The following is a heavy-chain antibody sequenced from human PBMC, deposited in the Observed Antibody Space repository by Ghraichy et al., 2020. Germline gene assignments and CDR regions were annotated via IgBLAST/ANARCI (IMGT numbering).Heavy chain of an antibody. CDR1: GGTFSSFS. CDR3: ARDWGSGWYYFDY. V-gene: IGHV1-69*08. CDR2: IIPSVGRP. Sequence: SVKVSCKASGGTFSSFSFSWVRQAPGQGPEWMGRIIPSVGRPNYAQKFQGRLRITADISTNTAYMELSSLRSEDTAVYYCARDWGSGWYYFDYWGQGTLVTVSS. D-gene: IGHD6-19*01. J-gene: IGHJ4*02.